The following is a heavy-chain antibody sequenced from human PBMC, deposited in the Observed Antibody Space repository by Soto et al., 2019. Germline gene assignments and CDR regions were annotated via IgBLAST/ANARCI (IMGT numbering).Heavy chain of an antibody. J-gene: IGHJ4*02. CDR2: IYYSGST. CDR1: GGSISSSSYY. D-gene: IGHD6-19*01. V-gene: IGHV4-39*01. Sequence: QLQLQESGPGLVKPSETLSLTCTVSGGSISSSSYYWGWIRQPPGKGLEWIGSIYYSGSTYYNPSLKSRVTISVDTSKNQFSLKLSSVTAADTAVYYCARGLPGQWLADYWGQGTLVTVSS. CDR3: ARGLPGQWLADY.